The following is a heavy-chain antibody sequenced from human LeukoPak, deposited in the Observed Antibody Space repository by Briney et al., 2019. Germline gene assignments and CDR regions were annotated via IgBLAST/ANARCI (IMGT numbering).Heavy chain of an antibody. CDR3: ARASTTVPNLLDY. CDR2: ISSDGRST. D-gene: IGHD4-11*01. CDR1: ECTFNSYW. V-gene: IGHV3-74*01. J-gene: IGHJ4*02. Sequence: GGSLRLSCAASECTFNSYWMHWVRRAPGKGLVWVSRISSDGRSTNYADSVKGRFTISRDNARHTLYLQMNSLRAEDTAVYYCARASTTVPNLLDYWGQGTLVTVSS.